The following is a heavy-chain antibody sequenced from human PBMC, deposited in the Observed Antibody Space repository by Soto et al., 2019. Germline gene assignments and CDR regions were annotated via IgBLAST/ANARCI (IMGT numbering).Heavy chain of an antibody. Sequence: QVQLQESGPGLVKPSETLSLTCTVSGGSISSYYWSWIRQPPAQGLEWIGYIYHSGSTNYNPSLKGRVTISVDTSKNRFSLKLTSVTAADTAVYYCARVGYYDSSGYYYFDYWGQGTLVTVSS. CDR3: ARVGYYDSSGYYYFDY. CDR2: IYHSGST. V-gene: IGHV4-59*01. CDR1: GGSISSYY. J-gene: IGHJ4*02. D-gene: IGHD3-22*01.